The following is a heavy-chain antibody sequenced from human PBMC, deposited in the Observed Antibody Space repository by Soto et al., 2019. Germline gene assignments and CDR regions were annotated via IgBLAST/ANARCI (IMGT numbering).Heavy chain of an antibody. D-gene: IGHD2-2*02. CDR2: ISGIGGST. J-gene: IGHJ4*02. CDR3: GGGPSGYTGGWYYFDY. V-gene: IGHV3-23*01. Sequence: PGGSLRLSCAASGFTFTDYALSWVRQAPGKGLEWVATISGIGGSTYLADSVKGRLSISRDNSKNTVSLLMNSLRAEDTAVYFWGGGPSGYTGGWYYFDYGGGGTLVTVSS. CDR1: GFTFTDYA.